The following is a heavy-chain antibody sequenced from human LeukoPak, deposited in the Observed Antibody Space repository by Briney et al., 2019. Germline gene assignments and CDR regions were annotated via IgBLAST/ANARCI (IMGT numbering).Heavy chain of an antibody. D-gene: IGHD3-22*01. CDR2: IYYSGDT. V-gene: IGHV4-30-4*01. CDR1: GGSISSGDYY. J-gene: IGHJ4*02. CDR3: ARLNYYDSSASKAFKY. Sequence: SQTLSLTCTVSGGSISSGDYYWSWIRQPPGKGLEWIGYIYYSGDTYYNPSLKSRVTISIDTSKNQFSLNLSSVTAADTAVYYCARLNYYDSSASKAFKYWGQGTLVTVSS.